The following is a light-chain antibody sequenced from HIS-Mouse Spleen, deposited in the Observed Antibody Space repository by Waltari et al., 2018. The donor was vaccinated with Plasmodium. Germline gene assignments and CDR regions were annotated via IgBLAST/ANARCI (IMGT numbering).Light chain of an antibody. CDR3: QQYNNWPPWT. V-gene: IGKV3-15*01. CDR1: QSVSSN. J-gene: IGKJ1*01. CDR2: GAS. Sequence: EILLTQSPATLSVSPGDRATLSCRASQSVSSNLAWYQQKPGQAPRLLIYGASTRATGIPARFSGSGSGTELTLTISSMQSEDFAVYYCQQYNNWPPWTFGQGTKVEIK.